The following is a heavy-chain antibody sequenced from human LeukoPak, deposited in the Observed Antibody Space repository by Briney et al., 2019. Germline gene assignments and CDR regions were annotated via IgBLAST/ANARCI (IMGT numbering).Heavy chain of an antibody. CDR3: ASGYSYGFDY. J-gene: IGHJ4*02. CDR2: FFLKGST. D-gene: IGHD5-18*01. Sequence: SETLSLTCTVSGYSITSAYYWGWMRQPPGKGLEWIGSFFLKGSTYYNPSLKSRVTISVDTSKNQFSLKLISVTAADTAVYYCASGYSYGFDYWGQGTLVTVSS. CDR1: GYSITSAYY. V-gene: IGHV4-38-2*02.